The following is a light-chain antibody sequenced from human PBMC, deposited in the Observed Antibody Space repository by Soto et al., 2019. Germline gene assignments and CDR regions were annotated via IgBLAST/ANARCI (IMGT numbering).Light chain of an antibody. CDR2: EVR. CDR3: SSYTTSSTQV. Sequence: QSVLTQPASVSGSPGQSITISCTGTSSDVGGYNSVSWYLQHPGKAPKVMIYEVRNRPSGISNRFSGSKSGNTASLTISGLQADDEGDYYCSSYTTSSTQVFGGGTKLTVL. V-gene: IGLV2-14*01. J-gene: IGLJ3*02. CDR1: SSDVGGYNS.